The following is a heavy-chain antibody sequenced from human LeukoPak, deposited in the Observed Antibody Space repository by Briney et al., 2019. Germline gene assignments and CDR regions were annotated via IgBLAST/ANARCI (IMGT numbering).Heavy chain of an antibody. CDR1: GFTFSSYG. V-gene: IGHV3-33*06. CDR2: IWYDGSNK. D-gene: IGHD2-2*01. Sequence: GGSLRLSCAASGFTFSSYGMHWVRQAPGKGLEWVAVIWYDGSNKYYADSVKGRFTISRDNSKNTLYLQMNSLRAEDTAVYYCAEDYCSSTSCYYFDYWGQGALVTVSS. J-gene: IGHJ4*02. CDR3: AEDYCSSTSCYYFDY.